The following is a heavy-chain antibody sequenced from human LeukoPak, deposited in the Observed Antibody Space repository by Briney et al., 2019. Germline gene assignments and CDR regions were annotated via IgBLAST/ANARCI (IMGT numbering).Heavy chain of an antibody. Sequence: SQTLSLTCAISGDSVSSNSAAWNWIRQSPSRGLEWLGRTYYRSKWYNDYAVSVKSRITINPDTSKNQFSLQLNSVTPEDTAVYYCARTRFTMVRGVITFDYWGQGTLVTMSS. CDR1: GDSVSSNSAA. D-gene: IGHD3-10*01. CDR3: ARTRFTMVRGVITFDY. J-gene: IGHJ4*02. V-gene: IGHV6-1*01. CDR2: TYYRSKWYN.